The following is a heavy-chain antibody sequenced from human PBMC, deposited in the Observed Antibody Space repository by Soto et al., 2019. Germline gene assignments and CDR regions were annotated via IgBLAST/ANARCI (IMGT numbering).Heavy chain of an antibody. CDR1: GFSLSNARMG. CDR2: IFSNDEK. CDR3: ARLFIAAAGPTFDY. V-gene: IGHV2-26*01. D-gene: IGHD6-13*01. J-gene: IGHJ4*02. Sequence: SGPTLVNPTETLTLTCTVSGFSLSNARMGVSWIRQPPGKALEWLAHIFSNDEKSYSTSLKSRLTISKDTSKSQVVLTMTNMDPVDTATYYCARLFIAAAGPTFDYWGQGTLVTVPQ.